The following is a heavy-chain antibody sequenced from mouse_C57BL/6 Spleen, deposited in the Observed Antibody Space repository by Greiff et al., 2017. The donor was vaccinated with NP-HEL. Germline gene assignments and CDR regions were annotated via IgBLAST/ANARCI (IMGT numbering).Heavy chain of an antibody. CDR3: ARHEGLWYFDV. J-gene: IGHJ1*03. CDR2: ISNGGGST. Sequence: EVKLEESGGGLVQPGGSLKLSCAASGFTFSDYYMYWVRQTPEKRLEWVAYISNGGGSTYYPDTVKGRFTISRDNAKNTLYLQMSRLKSEDTAMYYCARHEGLWYFDVWGTGTTVTVSS. CDR1: GFTFSDYY. V-gene: IGHV5-12*01.